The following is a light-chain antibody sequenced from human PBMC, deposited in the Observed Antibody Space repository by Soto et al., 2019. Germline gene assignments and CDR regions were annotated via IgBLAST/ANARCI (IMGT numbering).Light chain of an antibody. Sequence: QSMLTQPASVSGSPGQSSTISCTGTSSDVGGYNYVSWYQQHPGKAPKLMIYDVSNRPSGVSNRFSGSKSGNTASLTISGLQAEDEADYYCSSYTSSSTLFGTGTKVTVL. J-gene: IGLJ1*01. CDR2: DVS. V-gene: IGLV2-14*01. CDR1: SSDVGGYNY. CDR3: SSYTSSSTL.